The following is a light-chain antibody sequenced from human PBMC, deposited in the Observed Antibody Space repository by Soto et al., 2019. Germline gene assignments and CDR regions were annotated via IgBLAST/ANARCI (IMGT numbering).Light chain of an antibody. V-gene: IGKV1-5*03. J-gene: IGKJ1*01. CDR1: QSISSW. CDR3: QQYNSYST. CDR2: KAS. Sequence: DIQMTQSPSTLSASVGDRVTITCRASQSISSWLAWYQQKPGKAPKLLIYKASGLESGVPSRFSGSGSGTEFTLTISSLQPDDFATYYCQQYNSYSTFGQGTKV.